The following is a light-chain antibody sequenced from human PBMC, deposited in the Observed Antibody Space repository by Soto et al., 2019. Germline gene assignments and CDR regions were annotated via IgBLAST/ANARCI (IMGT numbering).Light chain of an antibody. J-gene: IGKJ2*01. CDR1: QGIDNW. CDR2: GAS. Sequence: DIQMTQPTSSVSASVGDRVTITCRASQGIDNWLAWYQKKPGKAPKLLIYGASHLQFGVPSRFSGSGSGTEFTLTISSLQPDDFSTYYCQQYNSFSYTFGPGTKVDIK. CDR3: QQYNSFSYT. V-gene: IGKV1D-16*01.